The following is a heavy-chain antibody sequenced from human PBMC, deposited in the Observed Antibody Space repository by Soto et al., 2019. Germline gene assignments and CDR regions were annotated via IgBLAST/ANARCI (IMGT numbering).Heavy chain of an antibody. Sequence: PGGSLRLSCAASGFTFSAYAMSWVRQAPVKGLEWVSAITGSGAGTYYADSVRGRFTISRDNSKNTLYLQMNSLRAEDTAVYYCAKYTSGWDFDHWGRGTLVTVSS. CDR1: GFTFSAYA. CDR3: AKYTSGWDFDH. CDR2: ITGSGAGT. D-gene: IGHD6-19*01. J-gene: IGHJ4*02. V-gene: IGHV3-23*01.